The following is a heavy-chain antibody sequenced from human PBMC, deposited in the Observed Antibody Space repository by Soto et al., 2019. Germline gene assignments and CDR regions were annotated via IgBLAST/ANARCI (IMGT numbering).Heavy chain of an antibody. V-gene: IGHV1-2*02. D-gene: IGHD4-4*01. J-gene: IGHJ6*02. CDR3: AKELQRGMDV. CDR1: GYTFITYH. CDR2: VHPNSGGT. Sequence: ASVNVSCKTAGYTFITYHIHWVGQAPGQGLEWMGGVHPNSGGTNYAQSFEGRVTMTRDTSISTAYMELSRLTSDDTAVYYCAKELQRGMDVWGQGTTVTVSS.